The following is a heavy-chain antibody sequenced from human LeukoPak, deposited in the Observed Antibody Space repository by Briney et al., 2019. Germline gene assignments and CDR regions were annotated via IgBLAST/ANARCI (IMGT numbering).Heavy chain of an antibody. Sequence: PGGSLRLSCAASGFIFSHYWMSWVRQAPGKGLEWVAVISYDGSNKYYADSVKGRFTISRDNSKNTLYLQMNSLRAEDTAVYYCASPRSGWFGELLDYYYGMDVWGQGTTVTVSS. CDR2: ISYDGSNK. CDR3: ASPRSGWFGELLDYYYGMDV. V-gene: IGHV3-30-3*01. CDR1: GFIFSHYW. D-gene: IGHD3-10*01. J-gene: IGHJ6*02.